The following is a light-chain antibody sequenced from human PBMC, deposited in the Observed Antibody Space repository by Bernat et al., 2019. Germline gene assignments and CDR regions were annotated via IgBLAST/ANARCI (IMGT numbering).Light chain of an antibody. CDR2: DAS. Sequence: EIVLTQSPATLSLSPGERATLSCRASQSVSSYLACYQQKPGQAPRPLIYDASNRATGIPARFSGSGSGTDFTLTLSSLEPEDFAVYYCQQRSNWPPFTFGPGTKVDIK. CDR1: QSVSSY. V-gene: IGKV3-11*01. CDR3: QQRSNWPPFT. J-gene: IGKJ3*01.